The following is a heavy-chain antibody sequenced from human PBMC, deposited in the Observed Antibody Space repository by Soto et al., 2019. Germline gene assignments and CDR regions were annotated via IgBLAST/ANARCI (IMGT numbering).Heavy chain of an antibody. J-gene: IGHJ6*02. CDR2: IDPNSGAT. V-gene: IGHV1-2*02. D-gene: IGHD5-18*01. CDR1: VTILPAYS. CDR3: ARGYGSSPNMELRFGMDV. Sequence: NLVRPGAGGRRPGASVKFPCRALVTILPAYSFPWGGRPPDQGLGGRGWIDPNSGATNSAERFHGRVSMTRDTSISAAYLELSSLRSDDTAVYYCARGYGSSPNMELRFGMDVWGQGTTISVSS.